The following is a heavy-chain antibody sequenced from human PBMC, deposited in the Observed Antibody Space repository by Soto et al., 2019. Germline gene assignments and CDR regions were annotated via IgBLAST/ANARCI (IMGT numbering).Heavy chain of an antibody. J-gene: IGHJ5*02. V-gene: IGHV4-59*08. D-gene: IGHD5-18*01. CDR1: GGSISSYY. CDR3: AKGYSYGYGWFDP. CDR2: IYYSGST. Sequence: SETLSLTCTVSGGSISSYYWSWIRQPPGKGLEWIGYIYYSGSTNYNPSLKSRVTISVDTSKNQFSLKLSSVTAADTAVYYCAKGYSYGYGWFDPWGQGTLVTVS.